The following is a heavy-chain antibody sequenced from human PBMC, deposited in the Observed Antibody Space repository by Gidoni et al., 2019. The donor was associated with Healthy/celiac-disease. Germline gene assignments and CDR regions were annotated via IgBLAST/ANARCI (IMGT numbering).Heavy chain of an antibody. D-gene: IGHD1-26*01. V-gene: IGHV4-61*02. CDR2: IYTSGST. Sequence: QLHWSGPGLVKPSPTPSLTCTASRVSMLCGSYFWRWIRQPAGKGLEWIGLIYTSGSTNYNPSLKSRVTISIDTSKNQFSLKMSSVAAADTAMYYCARGVVVGAKVGDYFDYWGQGTLVTVSS. CDR1: RVSMLCGSYF. J-gene: IGHJ4*02. CDR3: ARGVVVGAKVGDYFDY.